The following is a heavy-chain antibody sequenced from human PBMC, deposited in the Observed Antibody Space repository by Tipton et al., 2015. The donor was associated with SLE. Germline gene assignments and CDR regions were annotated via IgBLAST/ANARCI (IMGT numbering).Heavy chain of an antibody. D-gene: IGHD5-24*01. J-gene: IGHJ4*02. V-gene: IGHV4-39*07. CDR3: ARRSVELAASFDN. Sequence: GLVKPSETLSLSCIVSGGSITTNLHYWAWIRQPPGTRLEWIGSIFYTGTTYYNPSLASRVTVSIDRSKNHFSLSLSSVTAADTAVYYCARRSVELAASFDNWGQGSLVTASS. CDR2: IFYTGTT. CDR1: GGSITTNLHY.